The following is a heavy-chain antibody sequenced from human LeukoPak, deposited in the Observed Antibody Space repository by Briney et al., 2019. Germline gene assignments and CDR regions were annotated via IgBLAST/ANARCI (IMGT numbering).Heavy chain of an antibody. V-gene: IGHV3-30*04. CDR3: AKDSRGYQDFFDY. CDR2: MSHDGFDR. J-gene: IGHJ4*02. Sequence: PGRSLRLSCEASGFTFSNYALHWVRQTPGKGLEWVAVMSHDGFDRYYADSVKGRFTISRDNSKNTLHLQMNSLRAEDTAVYYCAKDSRGYQDFFDYWGQGTLVTVSS. D-gene: IGHD3-22*01. CDR1: GFTFSNYA.